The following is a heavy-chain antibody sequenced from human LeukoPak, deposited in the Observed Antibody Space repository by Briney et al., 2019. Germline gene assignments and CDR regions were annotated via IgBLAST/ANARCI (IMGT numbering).Heavy chain of an antibody. Sequence: PSDTLSLTCTVSGGSISSYYWSWIRQPPGKGLEWIGYVYYSGSTNYNPSLKSRVTISVDTSKNQFSLKMSSVTAADTAVYYCARGGIAAAEGSHRFDPWGQGTLVTVS. J-gene: IGHJ5*02. D-gene: IGHD6-13*01. V-gene: IGHV4-59*07. CDR1: GGSISSYY. CDR2: VYYSGST. CDR3: ARGGIAAAEGSHRFDP.